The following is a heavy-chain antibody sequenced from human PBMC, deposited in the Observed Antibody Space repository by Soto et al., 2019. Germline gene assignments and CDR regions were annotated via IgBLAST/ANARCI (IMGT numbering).Heavy chain of an antibody. V-gene: IGHV1-2*04. CDR2: INPNSGGT. D-gene: IGHD6-19*01. Sequence: ASVKVSCKASGYTFTGYYMHWVRQAPGQGLEWMGWINPNSGGTNYAQKFQGWVTMTRDTSISTAYMELSRLRSDDTAVYYCARDAPREGTAVADPQYIYYGMDVWGQGTTVNVSS. CDR1: GYTFTGYY. J-gene: IGHJ6*02. CDR3: ARDAPREGTAVADPQYIYYGMDV.